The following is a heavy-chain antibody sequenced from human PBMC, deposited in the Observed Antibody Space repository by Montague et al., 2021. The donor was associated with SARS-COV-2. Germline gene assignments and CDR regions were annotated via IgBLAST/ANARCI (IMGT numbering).Heavy chain of an antibody. D-gene: IGHD3-16*01. Sequence: SLRLSCAASGFTFSSYWMHWVRQAPGKGPVWVSRINSDGSSTSYADSVKGRFTISRDNAKSTLYLQMNSLRAEDTAVYYCAAPGGVYWGQGTLVTVSS. J-gene: IGHJ4*02. CDR2: INSDGSST. CDR1: GFTFSSYW. CDR3: AAPGGVY. V-gene: IGHV3-74*01.